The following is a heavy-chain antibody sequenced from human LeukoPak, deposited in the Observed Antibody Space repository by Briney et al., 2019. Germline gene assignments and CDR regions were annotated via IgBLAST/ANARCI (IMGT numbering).Heavy chain of an antibody. CDR1: GFTFSNVW. D-gene: IGHD3-10*01. Sequence: GGSLRLSCAASGFTFSNVWMSWVRQAPAKGLEWVANIKQDGSEKNYVDSVKGRFTISRDNAKNSLYLQMNSLRVKDTAVYYCGRYGQVPIDWGQGTLVTVSS. CDR3: GRYGQVPID. J-gene: IGHJ4*02. V-gene: IGHV3-7*03. CDR2: IKQDGSEK.